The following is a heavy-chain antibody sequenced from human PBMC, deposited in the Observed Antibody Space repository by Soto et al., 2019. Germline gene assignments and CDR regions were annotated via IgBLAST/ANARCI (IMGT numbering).Heavy chain of an antibody. CDR2: ISGSGEST. D-gene: IGHD6-19*01. J-gene: IGHJ4*02. V-gene: IGHV3-23*01. CDR3: ARDPSSGWSY. Sequence: EVQLLESGGGLVQPGGSLRLSCAASGFPFSGYAMSWVRRAPGKGPEWVSSISGSGESTHYADSVKGRFTISRDNSKNTLYLQMNSLRAEDTAVYYCARDPSSGWSYWGQGTLVTVSS. CDR1: GFPFSGYA.